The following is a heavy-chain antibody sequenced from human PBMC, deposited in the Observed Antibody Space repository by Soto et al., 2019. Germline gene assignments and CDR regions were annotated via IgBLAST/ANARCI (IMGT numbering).Heavy chain of an antibody. D-gene: IGHD3-10*01. Sequence: EVQVLESGGGLVQPGGSLRLSCVASGFTLSTYAMNWVRQAPGKGLEWVSGISGSGSDRYYADSVRGRFTISRDNSNNTLNLQMDSLRAEDTAIYYCTITPRSYYYYMDVWGKGTTVTVSS. J-gene: IGHJ6*03. CDR1: GFTLSTYA. V-gene: IGHV3-23*01. CDR2: ISGSGSDR. CDR3: TITPRSYYYYMDV.